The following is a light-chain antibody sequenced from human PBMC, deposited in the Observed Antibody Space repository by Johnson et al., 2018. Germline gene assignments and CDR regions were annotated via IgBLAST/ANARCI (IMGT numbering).Light chain of an antibody. CDR3: GTWDSSLSAGNV. V-gene: IGLV1-51*02. Sequence: QSVLTQPPSVSAAPGQKVTISCSGSSSNIGNNYVSWYQQLPGTAPKLLIYENNKRPSGIPDRFSSSKSGTSATLGITGLQTGDAADYYCGTWDSSLSAGNVFGTGTKVTV. J-gene: IGLJ1*01. CDR2: ENN. CDR1: SSNIGNNY.